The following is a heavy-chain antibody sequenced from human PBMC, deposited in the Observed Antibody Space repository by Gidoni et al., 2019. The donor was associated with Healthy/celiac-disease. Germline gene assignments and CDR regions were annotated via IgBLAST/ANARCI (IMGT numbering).Heavy chain of an antibody. Sequence: EVQLVESGGGLVKPGGSLRLSCAASGFTCSNAWMSWVRQAHGKGREWVGRIKSKTDGGTTDYAAPVKGRFTISRDDSKNTLYLQMNSLKTEDTAVYYCTTDVEMATITRSRRWFDPWGQGTLVTVSS. CDR2: IKSKTDGGTT. D-gene: IGHD5-12*01. J-gene: IGHJ5*02. CDR3: TTDVEMATITRSRRWFDP. V-gene: IGHV3-15*01. CDR1: GFTCSNAW.